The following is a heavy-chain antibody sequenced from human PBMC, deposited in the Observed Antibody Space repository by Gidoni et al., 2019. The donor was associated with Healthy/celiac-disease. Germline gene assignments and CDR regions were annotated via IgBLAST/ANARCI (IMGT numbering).Heavy chain of an antibody. Sequence: EVQLVESGGGLVQHRGSLRSSCAASGFSFSTYWMSWVRQVTGKGLEWVANINQDGSEKYYVDSVKGRFTISRDNAKNSLYLQMNSLRAEDTAVYYCARQPHFSGGRYNWNAGYWGQGTLVTVSS. V-gene: IGHV3-7*01. CDR1: GFSFSTYW. CDR2: INQDGSEK. CDR3: ARQPHFSGGRYNWNAGY. D-gene: IGHD1-1*01. J-gene: IGHJ4*02.